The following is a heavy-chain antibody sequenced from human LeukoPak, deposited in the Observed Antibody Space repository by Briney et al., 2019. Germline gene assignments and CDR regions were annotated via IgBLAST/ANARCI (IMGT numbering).Heavy chain of an antibody. J-gene: IGHJ4*02. CDR3: ARSNNDGDHLFDY. Sequence: PSETLSLTCTVSGGSISSGGYYWSWIRQHPGKGLEWIGCIYYSGSTYYNPSLKSRVTISVDTSKNQFSLKLSSVTAADTAVYYCARSNNDGDHLFDYWGQGTLVTVSS. D-gene: IGHD4-17*01. CDR2: IYYSGST. CDR1: GGSISSGGYY. V-gene: IGHV4-31*03.